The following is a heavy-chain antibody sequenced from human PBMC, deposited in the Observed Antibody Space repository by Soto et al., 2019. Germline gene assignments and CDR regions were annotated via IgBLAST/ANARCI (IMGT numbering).Heavy chain of an antibody. CDR3: AKDRYGQVADYVDY. V-gene: IGHV3-23*01. CDR2: ISGSGSNT. CDR1: GLTFGDYA. Sequence: PVGSLRLSCAAAGLTFGDYAMPWIRQPPSKGLAWVSAISGSGSNTYYADSVKGRLTNSRDNSRNTLYREMNSLRAEDTAVYYCAKDRYGQVADYVDYWGLGTLVTVSS. J-gene: IGHJ4*02. D-gene: IGHD6-19*01.